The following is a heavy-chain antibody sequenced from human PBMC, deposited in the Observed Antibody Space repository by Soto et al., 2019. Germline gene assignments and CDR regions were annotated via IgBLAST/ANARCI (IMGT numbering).Heavy chain of an antibody. Sequence: ASVKVSCKASGYTFTSYYMHWVRQAPGQGLEWMGIINPSGGSTSYAQKFQGRVTMTRDTSTSTVYMELSSLRSEDTAVYYCARDRPQLRFLVWPLPGHYGMDVWGQGTTVTVSS. CDR1: GYTFTSYY. J-gene: IGHJ6*02. D-gene: IGHD3-3*01. V-gene: IGHV1-46*01. CDR2: INPSGGST. CDR3: ARDRPQLRFLVWPLPGHYGMDV.